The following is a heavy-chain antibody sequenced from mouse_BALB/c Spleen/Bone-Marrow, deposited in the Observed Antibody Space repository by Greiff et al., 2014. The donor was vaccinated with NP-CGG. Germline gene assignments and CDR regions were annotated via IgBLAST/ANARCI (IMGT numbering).Heavy chain of an antibody. D-gene: IGHD1-1*02. V-gene: IGHV5-4*02. CDR3: ARSGERYGAMDY. Sequence: EVQVVESGGDLVKPGGSLKLSCAASGFTFSDFYMFWFRQTPEKRLEWVATISDGGTYTYCPDSVKGRFTISRDNAKNNLYLQMSSLKSEDTAMYYCARSGERYGAMDYWGQGTSVTVSS. CDR1: GFTFSDFY. CDR2: ISDGGTYT. J-gene: IGHJ4*01.